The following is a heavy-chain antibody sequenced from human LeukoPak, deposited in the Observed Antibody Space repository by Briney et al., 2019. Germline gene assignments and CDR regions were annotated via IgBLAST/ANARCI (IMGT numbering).Heavy chain of an antibody. CDR2: IYYSGSS. D-gene: IGHD3-16*02. V-gene: IGHV4-59*01. Sequence: WETLSLTCTVSGGSISSYYWSWIRQPPGKGLEWIGYIYYSGSSNYNPSLKSRVTISVDTSKNQFSLKLSSVTAADTAVYYCAGKELSTNYYYGMDVWGQGTTVTVSS. CDR3: AGKELSTNYYYGMDV. CDR1: GGSISSYY. J-gene: IGHJ6*02.